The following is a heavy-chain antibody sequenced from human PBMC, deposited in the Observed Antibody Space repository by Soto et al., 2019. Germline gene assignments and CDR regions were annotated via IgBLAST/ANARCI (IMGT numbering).Heavy chain of an antibody. J-gene: IGHJ6*02. CDR2: SNPTGGGT. CDR3: TRCRAGGMYSYGMDV. V-gene: IGHV1-46*01. CDR1: GYTFINYY. Sequence: QVQLVQSGAEVKKPGASVSFSCMASGYTFINYYMHWVRQAPGQGFEWMGMSNPTGGGTTYEQRFQGRVTINRDTSKSTLNMQLSSLTSEDPAVYYLTRCRAGGMYSYGMDVWGQGTMVTVSS. D-gene: IGHD3-16*01.